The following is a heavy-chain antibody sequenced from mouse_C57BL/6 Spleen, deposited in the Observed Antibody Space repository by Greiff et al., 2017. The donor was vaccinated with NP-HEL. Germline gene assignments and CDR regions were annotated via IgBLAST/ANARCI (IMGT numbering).Heavy chain of an antibody. D-gene: IGHD2-3*01. V-gene: IGHV1-15*01. J-gene: IGHJ4*01. Sequence: QVQLQQSGAELVRPGASVTLSCKASGYTFTDYEMHWVKQTPVHGLEWIGAIDPETGGTAYNQKFKGKAILTADKSSSAAYMELRSLTSEDSAVYYCTRLKDGPYAMDYWGQGTSVTVSS. CDR1: GYTFTDYE. CDR3: TRLKDGPYAMDY. CDR2: IDPETGGT.